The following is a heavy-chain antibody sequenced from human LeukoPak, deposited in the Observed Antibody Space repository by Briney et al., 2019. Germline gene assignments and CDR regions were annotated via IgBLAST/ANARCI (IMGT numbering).Heavy chain of an antibody. Sequence: GKSLRLSCAASGFTFSAYAMHWVRQAPGKGLEWVSSISSSSSYIYYADSVKGRFTISRDNAKNSLYLQMNSLRAEDTAVYYCARGPARGYWGQGTLVTVSS. J-gene: IGHJ4*02. CDR3: ARGPARGY. CDR1: GFTFSAYA. CDR2: ISSSSSYI. V-gene: IGHV3-21*01. D-gene: IGHD3-10*01.